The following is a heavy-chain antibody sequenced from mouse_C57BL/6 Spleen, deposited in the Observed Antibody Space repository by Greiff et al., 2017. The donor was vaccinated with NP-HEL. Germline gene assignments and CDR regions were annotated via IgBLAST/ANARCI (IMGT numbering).Heavy chain of an antibody. CDR2: IDPETGGT. D-gene: IGHD2-1*01. J-gene: IGHJ2*01. V-gene: IGHV1-15*01. CDR3: TREDGNYVFDY. CDR1: GYTFTDYE. Sequence: VKLVESGAELVRPGASVTLSCKASGYTFTDYEMHWVKQTPVHGLEWIGAIDPETGGTAYNQKFKGKAILTADKSSSTAYMELRSLTSEDSAVYYCTREDGNYVFDYWGQGTTLTVSS.